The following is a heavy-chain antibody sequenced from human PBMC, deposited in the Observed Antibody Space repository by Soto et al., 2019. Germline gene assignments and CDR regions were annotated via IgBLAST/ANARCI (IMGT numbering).Heavy chain of an antibody. Sequence: KPSETLSLTCTVSGDSISNYYWSWIRQPAGEGLEWIGRMYSSGSTNYNPSLKSRDTMSLDTSKSQFSLKLTSVTAADTAVYYCARSLGWFDSWGQGTLVTVSS. CDR2: MYSSGST. J-gene: IGHJ5*01. CDR1: GDSISNYY. CDR3: ARSLGWFDS. V-gene: IGHV4-4*07.